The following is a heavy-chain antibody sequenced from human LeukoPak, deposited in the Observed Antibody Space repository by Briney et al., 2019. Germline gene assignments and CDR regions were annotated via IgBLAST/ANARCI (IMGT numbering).Heavy chain of an antibody. V-gene: IGHV3-21*01. CDR1: GFTFSSCS. J-gene: IGHJ4*02. CDR3: AREHEDIVVVPAARVYYFDY. Sequence: GGSLRLSCAASGFTFSSCSMNWVRQAPGKGLEWVSSISSSSSYIYYADSVKGRFTISRDNAKNSLYLQMNSLRAEDTAVYYCAREHEDIVVVPAARVYYFDYWGQGTLVTVSS. D-gene: IGHD2-2*01. CDR2: ISSSSSYI.